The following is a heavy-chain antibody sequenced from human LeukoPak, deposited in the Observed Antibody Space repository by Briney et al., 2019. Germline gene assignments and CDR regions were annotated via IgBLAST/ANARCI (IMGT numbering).Heavy chain of an antibody. CDR1: GFTFSSYE. CDR3: ARDPQQYYYDSSGYFNWFDP. Sequence: GGSLRLSCAASGFTFSSYEMNWVRQAPGKGLEWVSYISSNDDTIYYAGSVKGRFTISRDNAKNSLYLQMNSLRAEDTAVYYCARDPQQYYYDSSGYFNWFDPWGQGTLVTVSS. D-gene: IGHD3-22*01. J-gene: IGHJ5*02. V-gene: IGHV3-48*03. CDR2: ISSNDDTI.